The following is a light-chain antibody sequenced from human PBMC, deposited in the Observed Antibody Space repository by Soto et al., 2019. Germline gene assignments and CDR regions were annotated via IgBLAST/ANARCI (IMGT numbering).Light chain of an antibody. CDR1: SSDVGAYDS. Sequence: QSVLTQPPSASGSPGQSVTISCTGTSSDVGAYDSVSWYQQHPGKAPKLMIYEVNKRPSGVPDRFSGSKSGDTASLTVSGLQAEDEADYYCSSWTGNKNVLFGRGTKLTVL. CDR3: SSWTGNKNVL. CDR2: EVN. J-gene: IGLJ2*01. V-gene: IGLV2-8*01.